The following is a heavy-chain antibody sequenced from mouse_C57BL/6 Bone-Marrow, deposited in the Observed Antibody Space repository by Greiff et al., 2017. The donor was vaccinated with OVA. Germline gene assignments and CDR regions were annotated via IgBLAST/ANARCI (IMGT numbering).Heavy chain of an antibody. V-gene: IGHV1-9*01. D-gene: IGHD1-1*01. CDR1: GYTFTGYW. J-gene: IGHJ4*01. CDR2: ILPGSGST. CDR3: ARGGGSSPRAMDY. Sequence: VQRVESGAELMKPGASVKLSCKATGYTFTGYWIEWVRQRPGHGLEWIGEILPGSGSTNYNEKFKGKATFTADTSSNPAYMQLSSLATGDSAIYYCARGGGSSPRAMDYWGQGTSVTVSS.